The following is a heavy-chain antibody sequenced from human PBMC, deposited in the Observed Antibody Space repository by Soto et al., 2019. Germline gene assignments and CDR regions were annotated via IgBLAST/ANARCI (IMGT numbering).Heavy chain of an antibody. V-gene: IGHV1-18*01. J-gene: IGHJ5*02. D-gene: IGHD2-8*02. CDR1: GYTFTSYG. Sequence: ASVKVSCKASGYTFTSYGISWVRQAPGQGLEWMGGISAYNGKTNYAQKLQGRVTMNTDTSTGTAYMELRSLRSECTAVYYCATWRMRRSGWFALAGEGTLVTVSS. CDR3: ATWRMRRSGWFAL. CDR2: ISAYNGKT.